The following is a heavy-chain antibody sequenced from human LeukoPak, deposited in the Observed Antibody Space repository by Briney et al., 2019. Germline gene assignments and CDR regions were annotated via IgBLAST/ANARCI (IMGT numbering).Heavy chain of an antibody. CDR1: GGSLSGYY. V-gene: IGHV4-34*01. Sequence: SETLSLTCAVYGGSLSGYYWSWIRQPPGKGLEWIGEINHSGSTNYNPSLKSRVTISVDTSKNQFSLKLSSVTAADTAVYYCARGSVNFDIWGQGTMVTVSS. J-gene: IGHJ3*02. CDR2: INHSGST. CDR3: ARGSVNFDI.